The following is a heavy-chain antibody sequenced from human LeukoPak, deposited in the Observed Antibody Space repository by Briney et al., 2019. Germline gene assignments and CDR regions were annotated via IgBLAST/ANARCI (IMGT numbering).Heavy chain of an antibody. CDR3: ARRPHRDCSGGSCWTPPTNWFDP. V-gene: IGHV3-21*01. Sequence: KSGGSLRLSCAASGFTFSSYSMNWVRQAPGKGLEWVSSISSSSSYIYYADSVKGRFTISRDNAKNSLYLQMNSLRAEDTAVYYCARRPHRDCSGGSCWTPPTNWFDPWGQGTLVTVSS. CDR1: GFTFSSYS. J-gene: IGHJ5*02. D-gene: IGHD2-15*01. CDR2: ISSSSSYI.